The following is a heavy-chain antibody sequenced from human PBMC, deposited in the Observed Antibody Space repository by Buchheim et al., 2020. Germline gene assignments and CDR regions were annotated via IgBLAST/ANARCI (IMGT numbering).Heavy chain of an antibody. V-gene: IGHV3-23*04. J-gene: IGHJ5*02. D-gene: IGHD2-21*02. CDR2: ISGSGGSI. CDR3: AKMGLAYCGGDCHSDWFDP. CDR1: GFTFDDYG. Sequence: EVQLVESGGGVVRPGGSLRLSCAASGFTFDDYGMSWVRQAPGKGLEWVSVISGSGGSIYYADPVKGRFTIPRDNSKNTLYLQMNSLRAEDTAVYYCAKMGLAYCGGDCHSDWFDPWGQGTL.